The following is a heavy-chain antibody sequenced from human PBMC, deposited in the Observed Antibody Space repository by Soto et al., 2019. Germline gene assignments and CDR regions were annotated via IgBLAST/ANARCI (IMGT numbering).Heavy chain of an antibody. CDR1: GGSFSSDSFI. V-gene: IGHV4-31*03. D-gene: IGHD2-2*01. J-gene: IGHJ6*02. Sequence: PSETLSLTCSLSGGSFSSDSFIWSWVRQFPGKGLEWIGYINYSGTTYYNPSLRSRITISVDTSKNQFSLKLSSVTAADTAVYYCAVGRKYQLLYYYYVMDVWGQGTTVTVSS. CDR2: INYSGTT. CDR3: AVGRKYQLLYYYYVMDV.